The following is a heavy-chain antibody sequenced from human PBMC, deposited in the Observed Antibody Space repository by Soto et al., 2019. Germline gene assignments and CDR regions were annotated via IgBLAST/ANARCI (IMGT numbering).Heavy chain of an antibody. J-gene: IGHJ6*03. D-gene: IGHD3-3*01. CDR1: GFTFGDYA. Sequence: GGSLRLSCTASGFTFGDYAMSWFRQAPGKGLEWVGFIRSKAYGGTTEYAASVKGRFTISRDDSKSIAYLQMNSLKTEDTAVYYCTNMVGFWSGYLDPLLRPTHYYYMDVWGKGTTVTVSS. CDR3: TNMVGFWSGYLDPLLRPTHYYYMDV. CDR2: IRSKAYGGTT. V-gene: IGHV3-49*03.